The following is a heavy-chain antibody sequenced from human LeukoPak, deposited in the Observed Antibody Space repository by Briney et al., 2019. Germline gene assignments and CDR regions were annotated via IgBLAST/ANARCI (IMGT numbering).Heavy chain of an antibody. V-gene: IGHV3-48*04. CDR2: ISSSGSTI. CDR3: ARVDSGSRNGALFDY. D-gene: IGHD1-26*01. J-gene: IGHJ4*02. CDR1: GFTFSSYA. Sequence: AGGTLRLSCAASGFTFSSYAMSWDRQAPGIGLEGCLYISSSGSTIYYADSVKGRFTISRDNAKNSLYLQMNSLRAEDTAVYYCARVDSGSRNGALFDYWGQGTLVTVSS.